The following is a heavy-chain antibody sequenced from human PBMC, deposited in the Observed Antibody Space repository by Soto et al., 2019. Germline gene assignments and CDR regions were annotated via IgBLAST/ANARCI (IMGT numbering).Heavy chain of an antibody. Sequence: SETLSLTCAVYGGSFSGYYWSWIRQPPGKGLEWIGEINHSGSTNYNPSLKSRVTISVDTSKNQFSLKLSSVTAADTAVYYCARGRGSDSGYENFDYWGQGTLVTVSS. CDR1: GGSFSGYY. J-gene: IGHJ4*02. D-gene: IGHD5-12*01. CDR3: ARGRGSDSGYENFDY. CDR2: INHSGST. V-gene: IGHV4-34*01.